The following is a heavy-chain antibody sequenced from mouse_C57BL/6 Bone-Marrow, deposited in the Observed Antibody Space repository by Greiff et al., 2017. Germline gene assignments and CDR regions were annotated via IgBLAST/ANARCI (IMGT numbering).Heavy chain of an antibody. CDR2: IDPETGGT. J-gene: IGHJ3*01. CDR3: TRSPDWAAWFAY. CDR1: GYTFTDYE. D-gene: IGHD4-1*01. V-gene: IGHV1-15*01. Sequence: QVQLQQSGAELVRPGASVTLSCKASGYTFTDYEMHWVKQTPVHGLEWIGAIDPETGGTAYNQKFKGKAILTADKSSSTAYMELRSLTSEDSAVYYCTRSPDWAAWFAYWGQGTLVTVSA.